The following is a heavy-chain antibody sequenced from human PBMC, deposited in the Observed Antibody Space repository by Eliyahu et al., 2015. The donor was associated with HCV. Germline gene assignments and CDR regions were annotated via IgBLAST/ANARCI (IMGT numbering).Heavy chain of an antibody. CDR2: IHYSGST. D-gene: IGHD6-19*01. CDR3: ASGGGGIAVAGTGGWFDP. CDR1: GGSIXTYF. Sequence: QVQLQESGPGLVKPSETLSLTCXVSGGSIXTYFGRXTRXPPGKGLEWIGYIHYSGSTNYNPSLKSRVTISVDTSKNQFSLNLTSVTAADTAVYYCASGGGGIAVAGTGGWFDPWGQGTLVTVSS. J-gene: IGHJ5*02. V-gene: IGHV4-59*01.